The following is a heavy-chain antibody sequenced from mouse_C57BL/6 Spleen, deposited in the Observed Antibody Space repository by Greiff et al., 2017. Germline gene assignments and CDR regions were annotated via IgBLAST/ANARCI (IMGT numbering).Heavy chain of an antibody. CDR2: INPNYGTT. Sequence: VQLQQSGPELVKPGASVKISCKASGYSFTDYNMNWVKQSNGKSLEWIGVINPNYGTTSYNQKFKGKATLTVDQSSSTAYMQLNSLTSEDSSVYYCSSNYYGSSYFDYWGQGTILTVSS. CDR1: GYSFTDYN. V-gene: IGHV1-39*01. J-gene: IGHJ2*01. CDR3: SSNYYGSSYFDY. D-gene: IGHD1-1*01.